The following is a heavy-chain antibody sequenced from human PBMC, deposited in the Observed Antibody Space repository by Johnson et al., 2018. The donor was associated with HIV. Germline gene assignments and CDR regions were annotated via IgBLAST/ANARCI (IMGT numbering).Heavy chain of an antibody. D-gene: IGHD1-26*01. CDR1: GFTVSNKY. V-gene: IGHV3-66*01. J-gene: IGHJ3*02. CDR3: ARDRQSGGGDADAFDI. CDR2: IYSGGST. Sequence: MQLVESGGGLVQPGGSLRLSCAASGFTVSNKYMTWVRQSPWKGLEWVSVIYSGGSTYYADSVKGRFTISRDNSKNTVYLQMHSLRAEDTAVYYCARDRQSGGGDADAFDIWGQGTMVSVSS.